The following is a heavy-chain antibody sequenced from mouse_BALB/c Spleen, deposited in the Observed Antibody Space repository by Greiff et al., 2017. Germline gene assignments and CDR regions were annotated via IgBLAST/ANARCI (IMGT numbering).Heavy chain of an antibody. D-gene: IGHD2-2*01. CDR1: GYAFSSYW. V-gene: IGHV1-80*01. J-gene: IGHJ3*01. CDR2: IYPGDGDT. Sequence: VKLMESGAELVRPGSSVKISCKASGYAFSSYWMHWVKQRPGQGLEWIGQIYPGDGDTNYNGKFKGKATLTADKSSSTAYMQLSSLTSEDSAVYFCARSYGYDEAWFAYWGQGTLVTVSA. CDR3: ARSYGYDEAWFAY.